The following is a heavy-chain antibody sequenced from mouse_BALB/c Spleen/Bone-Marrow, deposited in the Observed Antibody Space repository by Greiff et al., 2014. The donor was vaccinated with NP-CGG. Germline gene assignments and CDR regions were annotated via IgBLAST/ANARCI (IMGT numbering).Heavy chain of an antibody. V-gene: IGHV14-3*02. J-gene: IGHJ3*01. D-gene: IGHD1-1*01. CDR2: IDPANGNT. Sequence: VQLQQPGAELVKPGASVKLSCTASGFNIKDTYMYWVKQGPEQGLEWIGRIDPANGNTKYDPKFQDKATITADTSSNTAYLQLSSLTSEDTAVYYCARYYYGSSLFAYWGQGTLVTVSA. CDR1: GFNIKDTY. CDR3: ARYYYGSSLFAY.